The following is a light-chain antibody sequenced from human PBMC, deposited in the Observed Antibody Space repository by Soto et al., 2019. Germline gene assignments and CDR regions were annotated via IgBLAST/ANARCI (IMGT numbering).Light chain of an antibody. CDR2: EVS. V-gene: IGLV2-8*01. Sequence: QSVLTQPPSASGSPGQSVTISCTGTSSDIGDYNYVSWYQQHPGKAPKLMIYEVSKRPSGVPDRFSGSKSGSTASLTVSGLQAEDEADYYCSSYAGSNSPFVFGSGTKVTV. J-gene: IGLJ1*01. CDR1: SSDIGDYNY. CDR3: SSYAGSNSPFV.